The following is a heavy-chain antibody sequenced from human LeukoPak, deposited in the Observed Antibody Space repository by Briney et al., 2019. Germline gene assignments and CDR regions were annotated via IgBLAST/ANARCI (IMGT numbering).Heavy chain of an antibody. CDR1: GGSISGFY. V-gene: IGHV4-59*01. CDR3: ARDRDSSGWFDY. J-gene: IGHJ4*02. Sequence: SEALSLTCTVPGGSISGFYWGWIRQPPGKGLEWIGFIYYSGSANYNPSLKSRVTMSVDMPKNQFSLKLSSVTAADTAFYYCARDRDSSGWFDYWGQGALVTVSS. CDR2: IYYSGSA. D-gene: IGHD6-19*01.